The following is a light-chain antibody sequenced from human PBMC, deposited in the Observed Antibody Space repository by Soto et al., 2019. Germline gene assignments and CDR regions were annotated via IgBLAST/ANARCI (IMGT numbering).Light chain of an antibody. V-gene: IGLV2-14*01. J-gene: IGLJ2*01. CDR3: SSYTSSSTLVV. CDR1: SSDVGGYHY. Sequence: QSALTQPASVSGSPGQSITISCTGTSSDVGGYHYVSWYQQHPGKAPKLMIYAVSNRPSGVSDRFSGSKSGNTAPLTISGLQAEDEAEYYCSSYTSSSTLVVFGGGTKLTVL. CDR2: AVS.